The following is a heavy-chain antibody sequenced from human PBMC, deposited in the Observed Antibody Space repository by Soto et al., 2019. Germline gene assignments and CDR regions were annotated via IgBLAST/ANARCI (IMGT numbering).Heavy chain of an antibody. J-gene: IGHJ4*02. CDR2: ISGSGGST. CDR1: GFTFSRYA. CDR3: AKDRTIFGVVPTYYFDY. Sequence: GGALRVSCAASGFTFSRYAMSWVREAPGKGLEWVSAISGSGGSTYYADSVKGRFTISRDNSKNTLYLQMNSLRAEDTAVYYCAKDRTIFGVVPTYYFDYWGQGTLVTVSS. V-gene: IGHV3-23*01. D-gene: IGHD3-3*01.